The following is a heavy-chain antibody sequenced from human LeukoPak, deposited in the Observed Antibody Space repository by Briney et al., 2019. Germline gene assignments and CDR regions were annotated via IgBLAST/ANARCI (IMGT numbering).Heavy chain of an antibody. Sequence: SETLSLTCTVSGVSISSGNYYWSWIRQPAVKGLEWIGRIYTSGSTNYTPSLKSRVTMSVVTSKNQFSLKLSSVTAADTAVYYCARSVAKKDTLGPGSAFDIWGQGIMVTVSS. CDR1: GVSISSGNYY. CDR2: IYTSGST. V-gene: IGHV4-61*02. CDR3: ARSVAKKDTLGPGSAFDI. D-gene: IGHD2-15*01. J-gene: IGHJ3*02.